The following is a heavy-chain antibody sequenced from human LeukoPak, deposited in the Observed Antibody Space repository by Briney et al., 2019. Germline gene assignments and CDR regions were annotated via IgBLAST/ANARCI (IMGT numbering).Heavy chain of an antibody. CDR2: IKSDGTIT. V-gene: IGHV3-74*01. J-gene: IGHJ4*02. D-gene: IGHD3-9*01. CDR1: GFTFSSYW. CDR3: AGVDPTLDY. Sequence: PGGSLRLSCAASGFTFSSYWMHWVRQAPGKGLVWVPRIKSDGTITSYADSVKGRFTISRDNAKNTLYLQMNSLRADDTGVYYCAGVDPTLDYWGQGTLVTVSS.